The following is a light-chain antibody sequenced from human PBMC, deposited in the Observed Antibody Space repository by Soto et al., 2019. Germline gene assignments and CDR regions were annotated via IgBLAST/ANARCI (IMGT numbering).Light chain of an antibody. CDR3: QKYNGALWA. CDR1: QAMSNY. Sequence: DIHMTQSPSSLSASVGDRVTITCRASQAMSNYLAWYQQKPGKVPKLLIYAASSLQSGVPSRFNGSGSGTHFTLTIRSLQPEDVATYYCQKYNGALWAFGQGTKVEI. J-gene: IGKJ1*01. CDR2: AAS. V-gene: IGKV1-27*01.